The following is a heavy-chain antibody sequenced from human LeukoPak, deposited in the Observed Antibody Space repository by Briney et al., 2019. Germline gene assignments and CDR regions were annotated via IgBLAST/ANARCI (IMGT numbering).Heavy chain of an antibody. V-gene: IGHV1-8*01. CDR1: GYTFTSYD. D-gene: IGHD3-3*01. CDR3: ARGVLVYDFWSGSRPNLDY. Sequence: ASVKVSCKASGYTFTSYDINWVRQATGQGLEWMGWMNPNSGNTGYAQKFQGRVTMTRNTPISTAYMELSSLRSEATAVYYCARGVLVYDFWSGSRPNLDYWGQGTLVTVSS. J-gene: IGHJ4*02. CDR2: MNPNSGNT.